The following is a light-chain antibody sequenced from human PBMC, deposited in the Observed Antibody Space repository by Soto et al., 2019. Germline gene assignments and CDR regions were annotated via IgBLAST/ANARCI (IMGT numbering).Light chain of an antibody. V-gene: IGKV3-15*01. CDR3: QQYNNWPYS. CDR1: QSVSSN. Sequence: VMTQSPATLSVSPVERASLSCRASQSVSSNLAWYQQKSGQSPRLIIYDVSIRATGVPARFSGTGSETDCTLTISGLQSEDAAVYFCQQYNNWPYSFSQGTRLEIK. J-gene: IGKJ5*01. CDR2: DVS.